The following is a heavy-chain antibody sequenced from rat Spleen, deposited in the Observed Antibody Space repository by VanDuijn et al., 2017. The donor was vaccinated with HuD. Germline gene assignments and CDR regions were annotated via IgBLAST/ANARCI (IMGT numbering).Heavy chain of an antibody. D-gene: IGHD1-2*01. V-gene: IGHV2-63*01. CDR1: GFSLTSYS. Sequence: QVQLKESGPGLVQPSETLSLTCTVSGFSLTSYSVTWVRQPSGKGPEWMGRMWYDGDTAYNSTLKSRLSISRDTSKNQVFLKMNSLQTDDTAIYFCTRAIAADYVMAAWGQGTSVTVSS. J-gene: IGHJ4*01. CDR2: MWYDGDT. CDR3: TRAIAADYVMAA.